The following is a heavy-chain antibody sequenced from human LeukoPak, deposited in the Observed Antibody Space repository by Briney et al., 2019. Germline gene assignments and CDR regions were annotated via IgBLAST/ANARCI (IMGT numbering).Heavy chain of an antibody. CDR3: ARDHMVRGVTALYYFDY. Sequence: PGGSLRLSCAASGFTFSSYSMNWVRQAPGKGLEWVSSISSSSSYIYYAGSVKGRFTISRDNAKNSLYLQMNSLRAEDTAVYYCARDHMVRGVTALYYFDYWGQGTLVTVPS. J-gene: IGHJ4*02. V-gene: IGHV3-21*01. D-gene: IGHD3-10*01. CDR1: GFTFSSYS. CDR2: ISSSSSYI.